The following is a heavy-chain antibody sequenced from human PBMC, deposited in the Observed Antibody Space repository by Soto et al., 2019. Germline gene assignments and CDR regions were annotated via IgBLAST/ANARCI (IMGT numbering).Heavy chain of an antibody. V-gene: IGHV3-15*01. D-gene: IGHD6-6*01. CDR2: IKSKTDGGTT. J-gene: IGHJ6*02. Sequence: GGSLRLSCAASGFTFSNAWMSWVRQAPGKGLEWVGRIKSKTDGGTTDYAAPVKGRFTISRDDSKNTLYLQVNSLRAEDTAVYYCARDPRVYSSFGAGYYYYGMDVWGQGTTVTVSS. CDR3: ARDPRVYSSFGAGYYYYGMDV. CDR1: GFTFSNAW.